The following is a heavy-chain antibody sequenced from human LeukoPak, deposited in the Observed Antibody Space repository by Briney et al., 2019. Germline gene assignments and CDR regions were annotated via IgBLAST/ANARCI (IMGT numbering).Heavy chain of an antibody. Sequence: SQTLSLTCTVSGGSISGSYWSWTRQPPGKGLEWIAYMYNGGSTNYNPSLKSGVTISIDTSKNQFSLKLSSLTAADTAIYYCARGIESYGDYGYWGQGILVTVSS. J-gene: IGHJ4*02. CDR1: GGSISGSY. CDR2: MYNGGST. CDR3: ARGIESYGDYGY. D-gene: IGHD4-17*01. V-gene: IGHV4-59*01.